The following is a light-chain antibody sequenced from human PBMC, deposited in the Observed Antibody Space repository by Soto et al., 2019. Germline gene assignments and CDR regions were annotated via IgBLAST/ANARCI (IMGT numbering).Light chain of an antibody. CDR3: SSYAGSNNFV. Sequence: QSALTQPPSASGSPGQSVTISCTGTSSDIGVYNYVSWYQQYPGKAPRLIIYEVAKRPSGVPDRFSGSKSGNTASLTVPGLQADDETDYYCSSYAGSNNFVFGTGTKLTVL. CDR2: EVA. CDR1: SSDIGVYNY. V-gene: IGLV2-8*01. J-gene: IGLJ1*01.